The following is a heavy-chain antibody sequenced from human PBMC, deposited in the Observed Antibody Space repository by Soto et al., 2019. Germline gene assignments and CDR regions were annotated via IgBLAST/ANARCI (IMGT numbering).Heavy chain of an antibody. CDR3: AKMVGATMVDY. V-gene: IGHV4-4*02. J-gene: IGHJ4*02. Sequence: SETLSLTCTVSGASISSTSSGDWWSWVRQPPGKGLEWIGEIHHSANTNYNPSLKSRVTMSVDKSKNQFSLTLSSVTAADTAVYYCAKMVGATMVDYWGQGTLVT. D-gene: IGHD1-26*01. CDR2: IHHSANT. CDR1: GASISSTSSGDW.